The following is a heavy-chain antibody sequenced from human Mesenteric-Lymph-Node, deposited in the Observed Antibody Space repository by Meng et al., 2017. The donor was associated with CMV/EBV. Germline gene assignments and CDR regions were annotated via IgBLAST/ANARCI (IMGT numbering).Heavy chain of an antibody. CDR1: GGSISSSSYY. CDR3: ARQEVGAWPPHFDY. Sequence: GSLRLSCTVSGGSISSSSYYWGWIRQPPGKGLEWIGSIYYSGSTYYNPSLKSRVTISVDTSKNQFSLKLSSVTAADTAVYYCARQEVGAWPPHFDYWGQGTLVTVSS. J-gene: IGHJ4*02. V-gene: IGHV4-39*01. D-gene: IGHD1-26*01. CDR2: IYYSGST.